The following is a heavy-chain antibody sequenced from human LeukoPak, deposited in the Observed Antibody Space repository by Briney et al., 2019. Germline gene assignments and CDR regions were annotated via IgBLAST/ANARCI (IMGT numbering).Heavy chain of an antibody. Sequence: PGGSLRLSCAASGFTFSSYAMHWVRQAPGKGLEWVAVISYDGSNKYYADSVKGRFTISRDNSKNTLYLQMNSLRAEDTAVYYCASDIVVVPAGTFDYWGQGTLVTVSS. V-gene: IGHV3-30-3*01. CDR2: ISYDGSNK. D-gene: IGHD2-2*01. J-gene: IGHJ4*02. CDR3: ASDIVVVPAGTFDY. CDR1: GFTFSSYA.